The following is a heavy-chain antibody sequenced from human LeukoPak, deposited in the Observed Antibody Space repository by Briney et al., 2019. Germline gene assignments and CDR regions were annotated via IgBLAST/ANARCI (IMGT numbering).Heavy chain of an antibody. CDR3: ARMGSSSSSY. D-gene: IGHD6-6*01. J-gene: IGHJ4*02. CDR1: GFTFNSYW. CDR2: IKQDGSEK. V-gene: IGHV3-7*01. Sequence: PGGSLRLSCAASGFTFNSYWMSWVRQAPGKGLEWVANIKQDGSEKYYVDSVKGRFTISRDNAKNSLYLQMNSLRAEDTAVYYCARMGSSSSSYRGQGTLVTVSS.